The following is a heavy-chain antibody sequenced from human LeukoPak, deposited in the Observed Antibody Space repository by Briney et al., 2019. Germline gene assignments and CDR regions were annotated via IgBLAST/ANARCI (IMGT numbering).Heavy chain of an antibody. CDR2: IYYANSDT. V-gene: IGHV5-51*01. J-gene: IGHJ2*01. CDR3: ARAMFCSWGGCPTSSIEL. D-gene: IGHD3-3*01. CDR1: GSAFSANW. Sequence: GAPLQISSDASGSAFSANWIACVRRQPGKDLQWMGIIYYANSDTNYNPSFKGQVTISVDKSNTNSSLQRNTLTAADTAIYYRARAMFCSWGGCPTSSIELWGRGSLVTVSS.